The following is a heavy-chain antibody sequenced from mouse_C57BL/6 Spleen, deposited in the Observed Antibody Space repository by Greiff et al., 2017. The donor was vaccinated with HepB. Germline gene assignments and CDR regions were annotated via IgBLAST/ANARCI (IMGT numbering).Heavy chain of an antibody. D-gene: IGHD1-1*01. J-gene: IGHJ2*01. Sequence: QVQLKESGPELVKPGASVKISCKASGYAFSSSWVNWVKQRPGKGLEWIGRIYPGDGDTNYNGKFKGKATLTADKSSSTAYMQLSSLTSEDSAVYFCAGITTVIDYWGQGTTLTVSS. CDR2: IYPGDGDT. V-gene: IGHV1-82*01. CDR3: AGITTVIDY. CDR1: GYAFSSSW.